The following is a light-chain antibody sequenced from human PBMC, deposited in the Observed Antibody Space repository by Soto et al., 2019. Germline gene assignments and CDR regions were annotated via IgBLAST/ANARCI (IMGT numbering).Light chain of an antibody. CDR2: GAS. CDR1: QSISSSY. Sequence: PGDRVTLSCRASQSISSSYLTWYQQKPGQAPRLVISGASTRATGIPDRFSGSGSGTDFTLTISSLQPEDFAVYYCHFGHGTKVDI. J-gene: IGKJ3*01. CDR3: H. V-gene: IGKV3D-7*01.